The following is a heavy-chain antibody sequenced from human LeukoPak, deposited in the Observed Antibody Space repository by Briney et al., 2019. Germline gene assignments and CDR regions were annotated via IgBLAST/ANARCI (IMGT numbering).Heavy chain of an antibody. J-gene: IGHJ6*02. CDR3: ARYLGAHHYYYYYGMDA. V-gene: IGHV4-59*08. D-gene: IGHD1-26*01. Sequence: SETLSLTCTVSGGSISSYYWSWIRQPPGKGLEWIGYIYYSGSTNYNPSLKSRVTISVDTSKNQFSLKLSSVTAADTAVYYCARYLGAHHYYYYYGMDAWGQGTTVTVSS. CDR1: GGSISSYY. CDR2: IYYSGST.